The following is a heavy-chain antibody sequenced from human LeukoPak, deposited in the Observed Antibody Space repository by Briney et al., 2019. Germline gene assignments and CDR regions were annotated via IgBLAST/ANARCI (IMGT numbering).Heavy chain of an antibody. CDR3: ARDVVVVVASDSNFNY. J-gene: IGHJ4*02. V-gene: IGHV3-21*01. Sequence: GGSLRLSCAASGFTFSSYAMNWVRQAPGKGLEWVSSISTSSSYIYYADSVKGRFTISRDNARNSLYLQMNSLRAEDTAMYYCARDVVVVVASDSNFNYWGQGTLVTVSS. CDR1: GFTFSSYA. CDR2: ISTSSSYI. D-gene: IGHD2-15*01.